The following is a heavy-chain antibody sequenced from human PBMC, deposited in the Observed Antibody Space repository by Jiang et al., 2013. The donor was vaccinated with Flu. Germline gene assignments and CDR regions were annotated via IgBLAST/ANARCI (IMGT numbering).Heavy chain of an antibody. Sequence: PSLKSRVTLSVDTSKNQFSLKLTSVAAADTAVYYCARGNWWSDPWGQGTLVTVSS. J-gene: IGHJ5*02. V-gene: IGHV4-59*09. D-gene: IGHD2-15*01. CDR3: ARGNWWSDP.